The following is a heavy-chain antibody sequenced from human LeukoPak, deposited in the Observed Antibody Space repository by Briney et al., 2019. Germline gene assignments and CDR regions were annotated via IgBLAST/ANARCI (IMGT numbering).Heavy chain of an antibody. V-gene: IGHV3-9*01. Sequence: GGSLRLSCAASGFTFDDYAMHWVRQAPGKGLEWVSGISWNSGSIGYADSVKGRFTISRDNAKNSLYLQMNSLRAEDTALYYCAKDRFSVAGTPTMLDYWGQGTLVTVSS. CDR2: ISWNSGSI. J-gene: IGHJ4*02. CDR1: GFTFDDYA. D-gene: IGHD6-19*01. CDR3: AKDRFSVAGTPTMLDY.